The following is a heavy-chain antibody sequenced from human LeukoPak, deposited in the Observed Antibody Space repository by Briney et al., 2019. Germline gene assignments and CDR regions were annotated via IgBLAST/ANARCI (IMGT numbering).Heavy chain of an antibody. CDR1: GFTFSGYY. J-gene: IGHJ3*02. V-gene: IGHV3-11*01. CDR3: ARDEARWEWQPLGAFDI. CDR2: ISSSGASI. Sequence: PGGSLRLSCAASGFTFSGYYMSWIRQVPGKGLECISHISSSGASIFYADSVKGRFTLSRDNAKDSLYLQMNSLRVEDTAIYFCARDEARWEWQPLGAFDIWGQGTMVTASS. D-gene: IGHD1-26*01.